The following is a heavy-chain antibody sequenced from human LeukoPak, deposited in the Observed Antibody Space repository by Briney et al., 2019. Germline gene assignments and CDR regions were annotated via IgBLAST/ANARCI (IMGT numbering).Heavy chain of an antibody. Sequence: ASVKVSCKASEYTFTDSYMHWVRQAPGQGLERMGWINPNSGDTNYAQKFQGRVTMTRDPSISTAYMALTRLRSDDTAVYYCARDAWLVGTTNLYYFDYWGQGTLVTVSS. CDR2: INPNSGDT. V-gene: IGHV1-2*02. J-gene: IGHJ4*02. D-gene: IGHD1-26*01. CDR3: ARDAWLVGTTNLYYFDY. CDR1: EYTFTDSY.